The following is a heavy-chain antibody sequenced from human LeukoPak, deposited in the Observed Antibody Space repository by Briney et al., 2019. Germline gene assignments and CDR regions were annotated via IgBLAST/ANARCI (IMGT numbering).Heavy chain of an antibody. Sequence: PSQTLSLTCTVSGGSISSGDYYWSWIRQPPGKGLEWIGHIYYSGSTYYNPSLKSRVTISVDTSKNQFSLKLSSVTAADTAVYYCARALPSYCGGDCSRRAFDYWGREPWSPSPQ. CDR2: IYYSGST. D-gene: IGHD2-21*02. V-gene: IGHV4-30-4*01. CDR3: ARALPSYCGGDCSRRAFDY. CDR1: GGSISSGDYY. J-gene: IGHJ4*02.